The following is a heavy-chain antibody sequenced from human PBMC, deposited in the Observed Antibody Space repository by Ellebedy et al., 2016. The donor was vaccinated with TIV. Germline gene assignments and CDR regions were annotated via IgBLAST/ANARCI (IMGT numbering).Heavy chain of an antibody. CDR2: IVNSGRET. Sequence: GESLKISXAASGFTFSIAGMTWVRQAPGKGLEWVATIVNSGRETYYADPLKGRFTISRDNAMNSPYLQMDSLTVEDTAVYYCTRDGSEWSRGYWGQGTLVTVSS. CDR3: TRDGSEWSRGY. V-gene: IGHV3-21*06. J-gene: IGHJ4*02. CDR1: GFTFSIAG. D-gene: IGHD2-8*01.